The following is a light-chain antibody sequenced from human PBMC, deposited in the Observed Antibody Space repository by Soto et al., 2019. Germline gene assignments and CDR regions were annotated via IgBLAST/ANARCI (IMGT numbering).Light chain of an antibody. CDR2: GAS. J-gene: IGKJ5*01. V-gene: IGKV3-20*01. Sequence: LSTQSPGTLTLSPVESATLSCRSSQTVSITYLTWYQQKPGQAPRLLIFGASKRATGIPDRFSGSGSGRDFTLTISGLEPEDFAVYYCQQHGSSPLISFGQGTRLEIK. CDR1: QTVSITY. CDR3: QQHGSSPLIS.